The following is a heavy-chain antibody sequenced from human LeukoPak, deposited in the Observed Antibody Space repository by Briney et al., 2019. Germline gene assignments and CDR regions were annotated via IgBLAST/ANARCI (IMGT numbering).Heavy chain of an antibody. CDR3: ACAGYSSSWYFGFDP. CDR2: IYTSGST. CDR1: GGSISSGSYY. V-gene: IGHV4-61*02. D-gene: IGHD6-13*01. J-gene: IGHJ5*02. Sequence: SQTLSLTCTVSGGSISSGSYYWSWIRQPAGKGLEWIGRIYTSGSTNYNPSLKSRVTMSVDTSKNQFSLKLSSVTAADTAVYYCACAGYSSSWYFGFDPWGQGTLVTVSS.